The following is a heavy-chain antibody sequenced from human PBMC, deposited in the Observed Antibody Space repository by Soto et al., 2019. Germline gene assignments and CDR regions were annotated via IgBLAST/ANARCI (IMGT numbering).Heavy chain of an antibody. Sequence: QVQLVQSGAEVKKPGSSVRVSCKASGDTFTFYSINWVRQAPGLGLEWMGRINPILSMSNYAQRFQGRVTMTADKSTSTAYRERSSLRSEDTAMYYCASSYGSGYRAFDYWGQGALATVSS. V-gene: IGHV1-69*02. CDR3: ASSYGSGYRAFDY. J-gene: IGHJ4*02. CDR1: GDTFTFYS. D-gene: IGHD3-10*01. CDR2: INPILSMS.